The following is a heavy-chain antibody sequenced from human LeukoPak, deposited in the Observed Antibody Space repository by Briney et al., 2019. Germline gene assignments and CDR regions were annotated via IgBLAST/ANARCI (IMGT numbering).Heavy chain of an antibody. D-gene: IGHD3-22*01. CDR2: IYTSGST. CDR1: GGSISSGSYY. J-gene: IGHJ3*02. Sequence: SETLSLTCTVSGGSISSGSYYWSWIRQPAGKGLEWIGRIYTSGSTNYNPSLKSRVTISVDTSKNQFSLKLSSVTAADTAVYYCARLSGVDYYDSSGRASWAFDIWGQGTMVTVSS. CDR3: ARLSGVDYYDSSGRASWAFDI. V-gene: IGHV4-61*02.